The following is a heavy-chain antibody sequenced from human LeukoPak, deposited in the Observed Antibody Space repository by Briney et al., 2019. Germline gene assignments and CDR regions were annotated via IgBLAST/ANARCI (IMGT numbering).Heavy chain of an antibody. V-gene: IGHV1-2*02. Sequence: ASVKVSCKASGYSFTGYYMHWVRQAPGQGLEWMGWINPNSGGTNYAQKFQGRVTMTRDTSISTAYMELSRMRPYDTAVYYWARPDRVGPTTWVDYRGQGTLVTVSS. D-gene: IGHD1-26*01. J-gene: IGHJ4*02. CDR2: INPNSGGT. CDR1: GYSFTGYY. CDR3: ARPDRVGPTTWVDY.